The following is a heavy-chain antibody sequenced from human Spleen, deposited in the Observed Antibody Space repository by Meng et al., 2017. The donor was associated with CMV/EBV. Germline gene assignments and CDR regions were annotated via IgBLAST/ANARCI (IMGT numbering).Heavy chain of an antibody. CDR2: INPNSGGT. Sequence: FTGYYMYWLRQAPGQGLEWMGRINPNSGGTTYAQKFQSRVTMTRDTSISTAYMELSRLRSDDTAVYYCARGPRITMVRGVTPPSGFDPWGQGTLVTVSS. CDR3: ARGPRITMVRGVTPPSGFDP. V-gene: IGHV1-2*06. J-gene: IGHJ5*02. D-gene: IGHD3-10*01. CDR1: FTGYY.